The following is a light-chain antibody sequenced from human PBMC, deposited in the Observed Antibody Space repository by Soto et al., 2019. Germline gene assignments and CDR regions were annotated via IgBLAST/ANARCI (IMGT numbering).Light chain of an antibody. J-gene: IGLJ1*01. CDR2: DDD. CDR1: SSNIGGNS. Sequence: QSVLTQPTSVSAAPGPRVTISCSGSSSNIGGNSVSWYQQLPGTAPKLLIYDDDKRPSGIPDRFSGSKSGTSATLGITGFQTGDEADYYCGSWDSSLSAYVFGTGTKVTV. V-gene: IGLV1-51*01. CDR3: GSWDSSLSAYV.